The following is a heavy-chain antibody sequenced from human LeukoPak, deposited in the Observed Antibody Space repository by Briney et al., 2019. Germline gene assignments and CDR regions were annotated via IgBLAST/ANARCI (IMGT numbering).Heavy chain of an antibody. CDR2: ISWNSGSI. J-gene: IGHJ3*02. Sequence: GGSLRLSCAASGFTFDDYAMHWVRQAPGKGLEWVSGISWNSGSIGYVDSVKGRFTISRDNAKNSLYLKMNSLRAEDTAVYYCARGGATTFGLWGNAFDIWGQGTMVTVSS. D-gene: IGHD3-3*01. CDR1: GFTFDDYA. CDR3: ARGGATTFGLWGNAFDI. V-gene: IGHV3-9*01.